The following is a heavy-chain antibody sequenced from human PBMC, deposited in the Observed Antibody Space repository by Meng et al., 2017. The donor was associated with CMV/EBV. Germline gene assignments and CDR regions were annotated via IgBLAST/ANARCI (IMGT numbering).Heavy chain of an antibody. Sequence: SGDTFSDYAISWVRQAPGQGLEWMGGIIPKFGTPDYTQKFLGRVSIITDESTSTAYMEMSGLRSDDTAVYYCATGGYDGSYYYALDVWGQGTTVTVSS. CDR1: GDTFSDYA. D-gene: IGHD5-12*01. J-gene: IGHJ6*02. V-gene: IGHV1-69*05. CDR3: ATGGYDGSYYYALDV. CDR2: IIPKFGTP.